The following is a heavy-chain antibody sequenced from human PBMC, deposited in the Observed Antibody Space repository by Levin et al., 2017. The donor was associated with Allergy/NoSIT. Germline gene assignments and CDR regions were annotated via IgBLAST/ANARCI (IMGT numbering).Heavy chain of an antibody. J-gene: IGHJ3*02. Sequence: GGSLRLSCAASGFSFSTYNMNWVRQAPGKGLEWVSYITIRSSTIQYADSVKGRFTISRDNAKSSLYLQMNSLRAEDTAVYYCVRDDRFAFDIWGQGTMVTVSS. V-gene: IGHV3-48*04. D-gene: IGHD3-16*01. CDR2: ITIRSSTI. CDR1: GFSFSTYN. CDR3: VRDDRFAFDI.